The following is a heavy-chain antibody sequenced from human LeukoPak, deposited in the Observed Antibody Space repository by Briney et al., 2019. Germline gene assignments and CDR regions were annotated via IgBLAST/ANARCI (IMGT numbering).Heavy chain of an antibody. CDR3: ARALAYYCDSSGYTFDY. CDR1: GGTFSSYA. Sequence: SVKVSCKASGGTFSSYAISWVRQAPGQGLEWMGRIIPILGIANYAQKFQGRVTITADKSTSTAYMELSSLRSEDTAVYYCARALAYYCDSSGYTFDYWGQGTLVTVSS. D-gene: IGHD3-22*01. CDR2: IIPILGIA. V-gene: IGHV1-69*04. J-gene: IGHJ4*02.